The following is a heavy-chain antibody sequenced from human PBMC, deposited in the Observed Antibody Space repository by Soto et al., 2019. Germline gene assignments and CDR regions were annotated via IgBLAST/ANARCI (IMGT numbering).Heavy chain of an antibody. CDR3: ATAEVDY. J-gene: IGHJ4*02. CDR2: IVVGSGKT. V-gene: IGHV1-58*02. Sequence: SVKVSCKASGFTFSSSAIQWVRQARGQPLEWIGWIVVGSGKTDYTHNLQARVTITRDKSTSTAYMELSGLRSEDTAVYYCATAEVDYWGPGTLVTVSS. CDR1: GFTFSSSA.